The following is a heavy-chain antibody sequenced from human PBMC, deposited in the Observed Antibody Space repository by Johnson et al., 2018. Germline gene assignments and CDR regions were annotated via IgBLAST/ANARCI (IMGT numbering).Heavy chain of an antibody. Sequence: VQLQESGGGLVQPGGSPKLSCAASGFTFSGSAMHWVRQASGKGLVWVGRIRSTANSYATGYAASVKGRFTISRDDSKNTAYLQMNRLKTEDTAGYYCTSGYSGYDYYYGMDVWGQGTTVTVSS. CDR2: IRSTANSYAT. CDR1: GFTFSGSA. V-gene: IGHV3-73*01. J-gene: IGHJ6*02. CDR3: TSGYSGYDYYYGMDV. D-gene: IGHD5-12*01.